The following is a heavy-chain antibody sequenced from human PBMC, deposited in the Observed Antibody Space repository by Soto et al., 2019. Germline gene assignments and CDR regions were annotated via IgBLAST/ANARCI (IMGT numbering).Heavy chain of an antibody. Sequence: EVQLLESGGGLVQPGGSLRLSCAASGFTFSSFAMSWVRQAPGKGLEWVSAISGNSGRTYYADSVKGRFTISRDNSKNTLFLQMNSLRAEDTAVYYCAKGLSSYNWNYGYYGMDVWGQGTTVTVSS. CDR3: AKGLSSYNWNYGYYGMDV. D-gene: IGHD1-20*01. J-gene: IGHJ6*02. CDR2: ISGNSGRT. V-gene: IGHV3-23*01. CDR1: GFTFSSFA.